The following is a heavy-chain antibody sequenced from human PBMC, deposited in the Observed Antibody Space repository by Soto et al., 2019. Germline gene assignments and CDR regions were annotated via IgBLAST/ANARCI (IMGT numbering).Heavy chain of an antibody. D-gene: IGHD2-15*01. Sequence: GGSLRLSCAASGFTFSSYAMSWVRQAPGKGLEWVSAISGSGGSTYYADSVKGRFTISRDNSKNTLYLQMNSLRAEDTAVYYCANVGPYCSGGSCYSNYWGQGTLVTVSS. CDR2: ISGSGGST. CDR1: GFTFSSYA. CDR3: ANVGPYCSGGSCYSNY. J-gene: IGHJ4*02. V-gene: IGHV3-23*01.